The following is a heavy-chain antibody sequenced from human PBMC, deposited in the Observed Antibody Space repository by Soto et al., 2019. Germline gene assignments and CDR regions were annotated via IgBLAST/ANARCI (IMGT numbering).Heavy chain of an antibody. D-gene: IGHD3-3*01. Sequence: QVQLVQSGAEVKKPGASVKVSCKASGYNLTSYGINWVRQAPGQGLEWMGWISPHNGNINYAQTLQGRLTMTTDTSTSTAYMELRSLRSDDTAVYYCARDLLRFLDSFDYWGQGTLVTVSS. J-gene: IGHJ4*02. CDR3: ARDLLRFLDSFDY. CDR1: GYNLTSYG. CDR2: ISPHNGNI. V-gene: IGHV1-18*01.